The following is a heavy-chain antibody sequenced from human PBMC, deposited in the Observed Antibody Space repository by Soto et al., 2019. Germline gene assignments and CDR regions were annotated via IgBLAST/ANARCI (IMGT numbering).Heavy chain of an antibody. D-gene: IGHD3-10*01. CDR3: ARVSGNYYYGMDV. J-gene: IGHJ6*02. V-gene: IGHV4-4*02. Sequence: PSETLSLTCAVSGGSTRISNWWGWVRQPPGKGLEWIGEIYHSGSTNYNPSLKSRVTISVDKSKNQFSLKLSSVTAADTAVYYCARVSGNYYYGMDVWGQGTTVT. CDR2: IYHSGST. CDR1: GGSTRISNW.